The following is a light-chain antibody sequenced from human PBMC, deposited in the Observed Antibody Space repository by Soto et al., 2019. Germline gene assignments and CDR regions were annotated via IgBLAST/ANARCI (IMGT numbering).Light chain of an antibody. CDR3: QQYRTYSRT. CDR2: RAS. CDR1: QTISTW. Sequence: DIQMTQSPSTLSASVGDTVTIICRANQTISTWLAWYQQKPGQAPKLLIYRASTLQTGVHARFSGSGSGTEFTLNISSLQPDDFATYYCQQYRTYSRTFGQGTKVDI. J-gene: IGKJ1*01. V-gene: IGKV1-5*02.